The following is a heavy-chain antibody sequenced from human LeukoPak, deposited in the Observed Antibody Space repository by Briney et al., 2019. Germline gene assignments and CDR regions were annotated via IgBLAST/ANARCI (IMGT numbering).Heavy chain of an antibody. CDR3: AKDQGSSSWYSPFDS. V-gene: IGHV3-23*01. CDR1: GFSFSSYA. CDR2: MSSSSVST. J-gene: IGHJ4*02. Sequence: HPGGSLRLSCAASGFSFSSYAMSWVRRAPGKGLEWVSSMSSSSVSTHYADSVKGRFIISRDNAKNTLYLQMISLRAEDTAFYYCAKDQGSSSWYSPFDSWGQGTLVAVSS. D-gene: IGHD6-13*01.